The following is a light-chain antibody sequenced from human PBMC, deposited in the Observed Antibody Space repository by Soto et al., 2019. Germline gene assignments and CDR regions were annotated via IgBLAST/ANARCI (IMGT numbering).Light chain of an antibody. J-gene: IGLJ1*01. CDR3: SSYRGGSALGV. CDR2: EVN. V-gene: IGLV2-14*01. Sequence: QSALTQPASVSGSPGQSVTISCTGTSSDVGGYNYVSWYQQHPGKAPKLVIFEVNNRPSGVSNRFSGPKSGNTASLTISGLQAEDEADYYCSSYRGGSALGVFGTGTKVTVL. CDR1: SSDVGGYNY.